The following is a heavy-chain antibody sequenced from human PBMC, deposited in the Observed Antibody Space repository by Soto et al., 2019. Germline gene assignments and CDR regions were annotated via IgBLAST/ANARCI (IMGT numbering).Heavy chain of an antibody. Sequence: QVQLVQSGAEVKKPGASVMVSCKASGYTFRDYDINWVRQASGQGLEWMGWMHPNSGNTAYAQKFQGRVTMTGDTTIHTAYMELSDLTSADTAVYYCTRRARIGRQLWLPFDSWAQGTLVTVSS. CDR3: TRRARIGRQLWLPFDS. J-gene: IGHJ4*02. V-gene: IGHV1-8*01. D-gene: IGHD3-22*01. CDR2: MHPNSGNT. CDR1: GYTFRDYD.